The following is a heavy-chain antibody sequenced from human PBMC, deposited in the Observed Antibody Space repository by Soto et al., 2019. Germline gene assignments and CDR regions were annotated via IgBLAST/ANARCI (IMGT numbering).Heavy chain of an antibody. CDR1: GYTFTSYD. CDR2: MNPNSGNT. J-gene: IGHJ5*02. V-gene: IGHV1-8*01. CDR3: ARYNWNHPLRYINWLDP. Sequence: GASVKVSCKASGYTFTSYDINWVRQATGQGLEWMGWMNPNSGNTGYAQKFQGRVTMSRDTSISTAYMELSSLKSEDTAVYYCARYNWNHPLRYINWLDPWGQGTLVTVSS. D-gene: IGHD1-1*01.